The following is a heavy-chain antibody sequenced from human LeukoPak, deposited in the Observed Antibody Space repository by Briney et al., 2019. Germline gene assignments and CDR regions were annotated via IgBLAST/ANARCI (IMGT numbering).Heavy chain of an antibody. D-gene: IGHD3-10*01. J-gene: IGHJ4*02. CDR2: IIPIFGTA. V-gene: IGHV1-69*13. CDR1: GYTFTSYG. CDR3: ARAYYGSGSYYILDY. Sequence: WASVKVSCKASGYTFTSYGISWVRQAPGQGLEWMGGIIPIFGTANYAQKFQGRVTITADESTSTAYMELSSLRSEDTAVYYCARAYYGSGSYYILDYWGQGTLVTVSS.